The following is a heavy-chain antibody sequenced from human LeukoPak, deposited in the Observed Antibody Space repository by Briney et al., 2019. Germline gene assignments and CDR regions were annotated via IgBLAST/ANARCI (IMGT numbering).Heavy chain of an antibody. Sequence: GASVKVSCKASGYTFTSYAMNWVRQAPGQGLEWMGWINTNTGNPTYAQGFTGRFVFSLDTSVSTAYLQISSLKAEDTAVYYCAREGTGYYYDSSGMEFDYWGQGTLVTVSS. J-gene: IGHJ4*02. D-gene: IGHD3-22*01. CDR2: INTNTGNP. CDR3: AREGTGYYYDSSGMEFDY. CDR1: GYTFTSYA. V-gene: IGHV7-4-1*02.